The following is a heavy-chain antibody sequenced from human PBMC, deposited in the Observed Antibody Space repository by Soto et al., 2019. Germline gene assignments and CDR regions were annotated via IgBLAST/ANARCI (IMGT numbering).Heavy chain of an antibody. CDR1: GFTFSSYA. V-gene: IGHV3-64D*08. D-gene: IGHD3-22*01. J-gene: IGHJ4*02. Sequence: GGSLRLSCSASGFTFSSYAMHWVRQAPGKGLEYVSAISSNGGSTYYADSVKGRFTISRDNSKNTLYLQMSSLRAEDTAVYYCVKDRYYDSSKSYYFDYWGQGTLVTVSS. CDR3: VKDRYYDSSKSYYFDY. CDR2: ISSNGGST.